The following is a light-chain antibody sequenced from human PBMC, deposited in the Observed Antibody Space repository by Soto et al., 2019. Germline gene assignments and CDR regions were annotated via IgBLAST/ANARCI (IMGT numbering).Light chain of an antibody. CDR2: GAS. CDR1: QSVSSS. CDR3: QQYDNWPGT. Sequence: EIVMTQSPATLSMSPGERATLSCRASQSVSSSLAWYQQKPGQAPRLLLYGASTRATGVPARFSGSGSGTEFTLTISSLQSGDFAVYYCQQYDNWPGTFGQGTKVDIK. J-gene: IGKJ1*01. V-gene: IGKV3-15*01.